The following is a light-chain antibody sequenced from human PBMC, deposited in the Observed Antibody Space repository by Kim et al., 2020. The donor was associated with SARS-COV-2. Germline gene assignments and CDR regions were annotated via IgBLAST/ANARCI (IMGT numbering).Light chain of an antibody. CDR1: SSKIGANYG. CDR3: QSYDSSLSYWV. J-gene: IGLJ3*02. CDR2: GNT. V-gene: IGLV1-40*01. Sequence: RVTVAGAGSSSKIGANYGVQWYQQLPGAAPKLLFYGNTNRPSGVPDRFSGSRSGTSASLDITGLQAEDEADYYCQSYDSSLSYWVFGGGTKLTVL.